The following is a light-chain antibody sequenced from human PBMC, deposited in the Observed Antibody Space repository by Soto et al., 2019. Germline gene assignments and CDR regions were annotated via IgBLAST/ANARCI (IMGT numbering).Light chain of an antibody. Sequence: DIQMTQSPSTLSASVGDRVTITCRASQSIRKCLAWYQQKPGKAPKLLIYDASSLESGVPSRFSGSASGTEFILTISSLQPGDFATYYCHQYNSYPWTFGQGTKVEIK. CDR3: HQYNSYPWT. CDR2: DAS. J-gene: IGKJ1*01. CDR1: QSIRKC. V-gene: IGKV1-5*01.